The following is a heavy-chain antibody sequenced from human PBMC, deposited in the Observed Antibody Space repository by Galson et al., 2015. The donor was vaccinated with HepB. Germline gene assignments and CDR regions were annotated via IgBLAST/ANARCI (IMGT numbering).Heavy chain of an antibody. V-gene: IGHV5-51*01. CDR3: ARRTVFHDISGYYSVWCDT. D-gene: IGHD3-22*01. Sequence: QSGAEVKKPGESLQISCEASGYNFNNYWIAWVRQTPGKGLECMGFIYPGDSDARYSPSFQGQVTMSVDTSISTAYLHWSSLKASDTAMYFCARRTVFHDISGYYSVWCDTWGQGVLVTVSS. CDR1: GYNFNNYW. CDR2: IYPGDSDA. J-gene: IGHJ5*02.